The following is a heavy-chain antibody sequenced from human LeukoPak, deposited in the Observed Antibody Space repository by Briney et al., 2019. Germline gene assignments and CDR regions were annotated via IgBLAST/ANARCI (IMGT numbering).Heavy chain of an antibody. V-gene: IGHV1-46*01. Sequence: ASVKVSCKASGYTFINYYLHWVRQAPGQGLEWMGIINPSSGGTSYAQKFQGRVTMTRATSTSTVYMELSSLRPEDTAVYYCARDPSYCGGDCYAFDIWGQGTMVTVSS. D-gene: IGHD2-21*02. CDR3: ARDPSYCGGDCYAFDI. J-gene: IGHJ3*02. CDR2: INPSSGGT. CDR1: GYTFINYY.